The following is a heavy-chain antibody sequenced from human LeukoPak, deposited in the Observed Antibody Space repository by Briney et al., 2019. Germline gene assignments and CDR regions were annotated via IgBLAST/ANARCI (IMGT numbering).Heavy chain of an antibody. CDR3: ARANFTRPKKYFDY. D-gene: IGHD3-16*01. V-gene: IGHV4-34*01. CDR2: INHSGST. J-gene: IGHJ4*02. CDR1: GGSFSGYY. Sequence: SETLSLTCAVYGGSFSGYYWSWIRQPPGKGLGWIGEINHSGSTNYNPSLKSRVTISVDTSKNQYSLKLSSVTAADTAVYYCARANFTRPKKYFDYWGQGTLVTVSS.